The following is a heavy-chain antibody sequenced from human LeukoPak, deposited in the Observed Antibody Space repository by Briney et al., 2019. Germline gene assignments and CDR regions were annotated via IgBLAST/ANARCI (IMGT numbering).Heavy chain of an antibody. CDR3: ARDLGSGWYGYYYYYGMDV. J-gene: IGHJ6*02. CDR1: GFTFSSYG. CDR2: IWYDVSNK. V-gene: IGHV3-33*01. Sequence: GWSLRLSCAASGFTFSSYGMHWLRQAPGKGLEWVAVIWYDVSNKYYADSVKGQFTISRDNSKNTLSLQMNSLRAEDTAVYYCARDLGSGWYGYYYYYGMDVWGQGTTVTVSS. D-gene: IGHD6-19*01.